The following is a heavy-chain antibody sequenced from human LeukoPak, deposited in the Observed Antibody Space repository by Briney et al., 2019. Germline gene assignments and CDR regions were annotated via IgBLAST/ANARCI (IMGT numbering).Heavy chain of an antibody. Sequence: ASVKVSCKASGFTFNTYTVTWVRQAPGQGLEWVGWINVNTGKTNYAQKFQGRVTMTTDTSTNTGYMELRSLRSDDTAVYYCARDYYYDYFWGSDRPPGFDPWGQGTLVTVSS. V-gene: IGHV1-18*01. D-gene: IGHD3-16*02. J-gene: IGHJ5*02. CDR3: ARDYYYDYFWGSDRPPGFDP. CDR2: INVNTGKT. CDR1: GFTFNTYT.